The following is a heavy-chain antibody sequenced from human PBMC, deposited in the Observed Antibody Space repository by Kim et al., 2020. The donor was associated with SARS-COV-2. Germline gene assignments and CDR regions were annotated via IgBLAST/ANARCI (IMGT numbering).Heavy chain of an antibody. D-gene: IGHD3-10*01. CDR3: AVVNYGSGSINWFDP. CDR1: GYTFTSYY. J-gene: IGHJ5*02. Sequence: ASVKVSCKASGYTFTSYYMHWVRQAPGQGLEWMGIINPSGGSTSYAQKFQGRVTMTRDTSTSTVYMELSSLRSEDTAVYYCAVVNYGSGSINWFDPWGQGTLVTVSS. V-gene: IGHV1-46*01. CDR2: INPSGGST.